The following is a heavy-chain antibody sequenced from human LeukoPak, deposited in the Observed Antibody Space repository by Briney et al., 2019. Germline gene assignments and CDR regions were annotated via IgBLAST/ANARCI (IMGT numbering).Heavy chain of an antibody. Sequence: GGSLRLSCAASGFTFSGYWMNWVRQAPGKGLEWVANIKEDGSEKYYVDSVKGRFTISRDNAKNSLYLQMNSLRAEDTAVYYCARDNIVATICDYFDYWGQGTLVTVSS. V-gene: IGHV3-7*01. CDR3: ARDNIVATICDYFDY. J-gene: IGHJ4*02. D-gene: IGHD5-12*01. CDR1: GFTFSGYW. CDR2: IKEDGSEK.